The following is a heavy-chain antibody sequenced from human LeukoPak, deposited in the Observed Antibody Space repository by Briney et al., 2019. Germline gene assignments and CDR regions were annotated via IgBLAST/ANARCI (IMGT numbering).Heavy chain of an antibody. D-gene: IGHD6-19*01. J-gene: IGHJ5*02. V-gene: IGHV3-30-3*01. CDR1: GFTFSSHA. CDR3: ARDLAPPYSSGWYGWFDP. Sequence: GGSLRLSCAASGFTFSSHAMHWVRQAPGKGLEWVAVISYDGSNKYYADSVKGRFTISRDNSKNTLYLQMNSLRAEDTAVYYCARDLAPPYSSGWYGWFDPWGQGTLVTVSS. CDR2: ISYDGSNK.